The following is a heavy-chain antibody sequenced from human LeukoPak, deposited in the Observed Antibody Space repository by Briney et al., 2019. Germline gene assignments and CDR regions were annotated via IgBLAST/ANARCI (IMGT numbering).Heavy chain of an antibody. CDR1: GFTVSSNY. D-gene: IGHD2-8*01. CDR3: ARSGVPAGGFDP. Sequence: GGSLRLSCAASGFTVSSNYMSWVRQAPGKGLEWVSVIYSGGSTYYADSVTGRFTISRDNSKNTLYLQMNSLRAEDTAVYYCARSGVPAGGFDPWGQGTLVTVSS. CDR2: IYSGGST. V-gene: IGHV3-66*01. J-gene: IGHJ5*02.